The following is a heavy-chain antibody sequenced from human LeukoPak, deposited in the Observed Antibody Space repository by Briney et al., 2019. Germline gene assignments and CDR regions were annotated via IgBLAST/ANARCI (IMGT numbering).Heavy chain of an antibody. J-gene: IGHJ6*03. Sequence: SETLSLTFTVSGGSISSSSYYWGWIRQPPGKGLEWIGSIYYSGSTYYNPSLKSRVTISVDTSKNQFSLKLSSVTAADTAVYYCARQEVGESGGYYYYYYMDVWGKGTTVTVSS. CDR1: GGSISSSSYY. CDR3: ARQEVGESGGYYYYYYMDV. V-gene: IGHV4-39*01. D-gene: IGHD3-16*01. CDR2: IYYSGST.